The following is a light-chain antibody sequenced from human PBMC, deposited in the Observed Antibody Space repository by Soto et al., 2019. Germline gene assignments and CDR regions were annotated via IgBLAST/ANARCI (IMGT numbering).Light chain of an antibody. V-gene: IGLV1-44*01. CDR2: SNH. J-gene: IGLJ2*01. Sequence: QSVLTQPPPASGTPGQRVTISCSGSNSNIGSKTVNWYQHLPGTAPKLLIYSNHHRPSGVPDRFSASKSGTSASLAISGLQSEDEADYYCSTWDDSLNGVVFGGGTKVTVL. CDR1: NSNIGSKT. CDR3: STWDDSLNGVV.